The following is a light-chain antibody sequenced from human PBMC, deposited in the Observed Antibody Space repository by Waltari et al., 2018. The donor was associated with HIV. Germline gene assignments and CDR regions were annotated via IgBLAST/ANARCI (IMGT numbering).Light chain of an antibody. CDR2: QDS. CDR1: KLGDKY. V-gene: IGLV3-1*01. CDR3: QAWDSSTVV. J-gene: IGLJ2*01. Sequence: SYELTQPPSVSVSPGQTASITCSGAKLGDKYACLYQQKPGQSPVLVLSQDSKLPSGVTERFSGSDSGNTATLTISGTQAMDEADYYCQAWDSSTVVFGGGTKLTVL.